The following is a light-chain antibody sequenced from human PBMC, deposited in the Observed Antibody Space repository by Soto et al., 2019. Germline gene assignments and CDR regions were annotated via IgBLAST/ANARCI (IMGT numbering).Light chain of an antibody. V-gene: IGKV3-15*01. CDR1: QSVTSN. CDR3: LRDNNQPPGA. Sequence: TLNTSELPGFGGERGSRSCRSSQSVTSNLAWYQQKPGQAPGLLIYGASTRATGIPAMFSGSGCGTGHTRSVCSLRIHAFPLYRSLRDNNQPPGAFGRGTRLEI. J-gene: IGKJ5*01. CDR2: GAS.